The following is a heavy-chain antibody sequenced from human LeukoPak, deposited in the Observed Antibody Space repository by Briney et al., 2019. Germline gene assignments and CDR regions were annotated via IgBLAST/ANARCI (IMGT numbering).Heavy chain of an antibody. Sequence: ASVKVSCKASGYTFTSYAMHWVRQAPGQRLEWMGWINAGNGNTKYSQKFQGRVTITRDTSASTAYMELSSLRSEDTAVYYCARVHQYSSSWHLSDAFDIWGQGTMVTVSS. J-gene: IGHJ3*02. CDR3: ARVHQYSSSWHLSDAFDI. D-gene: IGHD6-13*01. V-gene: IGHV1-3*01. CDR2: INAGNGNT. CDR1: GYTFTSYA.